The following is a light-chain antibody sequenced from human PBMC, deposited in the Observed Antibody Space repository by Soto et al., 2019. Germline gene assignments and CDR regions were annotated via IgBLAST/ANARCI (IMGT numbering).Light chain of an antibody. Sequence: EVVLTQSPGTLYLSPGERATLSCRASQSVSDSYLAWYQQKPGQAPRLLIYGASTRATGIPDRFSGSGSETDFTLTITRLEPEDFAVYYCQQYGSSSSWTFGQGTKVDIK. CDR2: GAS. CDR3: QQYGSSSSWT. J-gene: IGKJ1*01. V-gene: IGKV3-20*01. CDR1: QSVSDSY.